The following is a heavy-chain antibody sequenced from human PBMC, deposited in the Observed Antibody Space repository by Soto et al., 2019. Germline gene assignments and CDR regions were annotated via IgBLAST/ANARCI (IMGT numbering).Heavy chain of an antibody. V-gene: IGHV1-3*01. D-gene: IGHD2-21*02. J-gene: IGHJ4*02. CDR3: ARDMTCGGDCYDFDY. Sequence: QVQLVQSGAEVKKPGASVKVSCKASGYTFTSYAMHWVRQAPGQRLEWMGWINAGNGNTKYSQKFQGRVTITRDTSASTAYMELSSLRSEDTAVYYCARDMTCGGDCYDFDYWGQGTLVTVSS. CDR2: INAGNGNT. CDR1: GYTFTSYA.